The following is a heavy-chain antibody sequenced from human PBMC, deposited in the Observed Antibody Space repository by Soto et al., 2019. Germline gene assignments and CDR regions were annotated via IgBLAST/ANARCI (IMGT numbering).Heavy chain of an antibody. CDR3: ARERGLTASTVLGY. D-gene: IGHD3-16*01. CDR2: VSTYNGNT. Sequence: QVQLVQSGAEVKKPGASVKVSCKASGYTFTSYGINWVRQAPGQGLEWMGRVSTYNGNTNYAPRFQGRVTMTTDTSTTTAYMELRSLRSDDTATYYCARERGLTASTVLGYWGQGTLVSVSS. V-gene: IGHV1-18*01. CDR1: GYTFTSYG. J-gene: IGHJ4*02.